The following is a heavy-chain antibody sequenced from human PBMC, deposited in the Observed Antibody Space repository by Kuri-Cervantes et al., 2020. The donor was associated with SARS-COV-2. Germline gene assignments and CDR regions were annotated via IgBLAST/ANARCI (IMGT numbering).Heavy chain of an antibody. Sequence: GESLKIPFSASGFTVSSNYMSWVRQAPGKGLEWVSVIYSGGSTYYADYVKGRFTISRDNSKNTLYLQMNSLRAEDTAVYHCARARLEWLPDAFDIWGQGTMVTVSS. CDR2: IYSGGST. D-gene: IGHD3-3*01. CDR1: GFTVSSNY. J-gene: IGHJ3*02. V-gene: IGHV3-53*01. CDR3: ARARLEWLPDAFDI.